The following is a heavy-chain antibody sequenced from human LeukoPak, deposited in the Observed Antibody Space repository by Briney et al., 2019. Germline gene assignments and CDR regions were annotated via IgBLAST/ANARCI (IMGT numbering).Heavy chain of an antibody. V-gene: IGHV3-23*01. J-gene: IGHJ6*03. CDR1: GFTFSIYG. CDR3: AKDGTVDGWSYYYHYMDV. Sequence: GGSLRLSCAASGFTFSIYGLTWVRQAPGKGLEWVSAISGRADSTYYADSVKGRFTISRDNYKNMLYLQMNSLRAEDSAVYYCAKDGTVDGWSYYYHYMDVWGKGTTVTISS. D-gene: IGHD6-19*01. CDR2: ISGRADST.